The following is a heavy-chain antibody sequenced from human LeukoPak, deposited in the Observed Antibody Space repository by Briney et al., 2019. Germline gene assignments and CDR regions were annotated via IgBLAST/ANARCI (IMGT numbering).Heavy chain of an antibody. CDR1: GYTFIDSY. V-gene: IGHV1-2*02. Sequence: ASVKVSCKTSGYTFIDSYIHWVRQAPGQGLEWMGWINPNNGDTIYAQKFQDRVKMTRDPSITTAYMELTKLRSDDTAVYYCARMPTEEWHISAFDYWGQGTLVTVSS. J-gene: IGHJ4*02. CDR2: INPNNGDT. CDR3: ARMPTEEWHISAFDY. D-gene: IGHD3-3*01.